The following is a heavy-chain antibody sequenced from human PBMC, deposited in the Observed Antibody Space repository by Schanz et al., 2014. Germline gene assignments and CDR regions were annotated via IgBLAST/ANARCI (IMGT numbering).Heavy chain of an antibody. CDR1: GFTFSRHA. Sequence: VELVESGGGVVQPGRSLRLSCAASGFTFSRHAMHWVRQAPGKGLEWVGRFKSNVDGGTTDYAAPVKGRFTISRDDSKNTLSLQMNSLKTEDTAVYYCTDGSARWGQGTLVTVSS. CDR2: FKSNVDGGTT. J-gene: IGHJ4*02. V-gene: IGHV3-15*01. D-gene: IGHD3-22*01. CDR3: TDGSAR.